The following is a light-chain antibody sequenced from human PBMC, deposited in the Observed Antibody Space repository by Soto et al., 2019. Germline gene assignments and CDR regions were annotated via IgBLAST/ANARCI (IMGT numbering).Light chain of an antibody. CDR2: GAS. CDR3: QQYGTSP. Sequence: EIVLTQSPGTLSLSPGERATLSCRASQSVSSSYLAWYQQKPGQAPRLLIYGASSRATGIPDRFSGSGSGTDFTLTISRLEPEDSAVYYCQQYGTSPFGGGTKVDIK. CDR1: QSVSSSY. V-gene: IGKV3-20*01. J-gene: IGKJ4*01.